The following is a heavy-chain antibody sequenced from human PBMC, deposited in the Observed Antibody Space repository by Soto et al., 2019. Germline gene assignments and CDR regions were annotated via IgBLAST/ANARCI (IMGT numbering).Heavy chain of an antibody. Sequence: QVQLVQSGAEVKKPGSSVKVSCKASGGTFSTYSISWVRQAPGQGLEWMGGSPPIFGTSKYAQNFQGRVTITADESTSTAYMELSSLTADDPAVYYGARGCRYPKSSYYYGMDVWGQGTTVTVSS. D-gene: IGHD1-20*01. CDR1: GGTFSTYS. CDR2: SPPIFGTS. V-gene: IGHV1-69*01. J-gene: IGHJ6*02. CDR3: ARGCRYPKSSYYYGMDV.